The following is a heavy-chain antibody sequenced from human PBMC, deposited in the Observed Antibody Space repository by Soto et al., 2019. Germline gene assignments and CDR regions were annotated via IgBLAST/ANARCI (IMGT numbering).Heavy chain of an antibody. V-gene: IGHV3-21*01. J-gene: IGHJ4*02. CDR2: ISSSSSYI. D-gene: IGHD2-15*01. CDR1: GFTFSSYS. CDR3: ARPGYCSGGSCSAVRD. Sequence: GGSLRLSCAASGFTFSSYSMNWVRQAPGKGLEWVSSISSSSSYIYYADSVKGRFTISRDNAKNSLYLQMNSLRAEDTAVYYCARPGYCSGGSCSAVRDWGQGTLVTVSS.